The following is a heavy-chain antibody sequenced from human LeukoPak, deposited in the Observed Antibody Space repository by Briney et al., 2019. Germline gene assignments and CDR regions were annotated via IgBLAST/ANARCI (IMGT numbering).Heavy chain of an antibody. D-gene: IGHD6-19*01. CDR2: IYCSGST. Sequence: PSETLSLTCTVSGGSISSYYWSWIRQPPGKGLEWIGYIYCSGSTNYNPSLKSRVTISVDTSKNQFSLKLSSVTAADTAVYYCARAGSDIAVAVPFDYWGQGTLVTVSS. J-gene: IGHJ4*02. CDR3: ARAGSDIAVAVPFDY. V-gene: IGHV4-59*01. CDR1: GGSISSYY.